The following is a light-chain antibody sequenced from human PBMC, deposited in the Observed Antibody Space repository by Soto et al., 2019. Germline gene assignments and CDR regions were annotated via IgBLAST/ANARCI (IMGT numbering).Light chain of an antibody. Sequence: QSALTQPPAASGSPGQSVTISCTGTSSDVGDYNYVSWYQQHPGRAPKLMIYEVNKRPSGVPDRFSGSKSGNTASLTVSGRQAEDEADYYCSSYAGKGVFGGGTQLTVL. CDR2: EVN. V-gene: IGLV2-8*01. J-gene: IGLJ2*01. CDR3: SSYAGKGV. CDR1: SSDVGDYNY.